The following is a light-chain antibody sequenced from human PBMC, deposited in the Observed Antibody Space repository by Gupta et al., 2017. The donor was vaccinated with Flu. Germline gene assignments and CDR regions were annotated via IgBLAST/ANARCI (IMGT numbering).Light chain of an antibody. CDR2: DVS. J-gene: IGLJ1*01. V-gene: IGLV2-14*03. CDR1: SSDVGRSDS. Sequence: QSALAQPASVSGSLGQSITISCAGTSSDVGRSDSFSWYQQHPGKAPKLLIYDVSSRPSGISSRFSGSKSGNTASLTISGLEAEDETDYYCSSYTSVSTFYVFGTGTKVTVL. CDR3: SSYTSVSTFYV.